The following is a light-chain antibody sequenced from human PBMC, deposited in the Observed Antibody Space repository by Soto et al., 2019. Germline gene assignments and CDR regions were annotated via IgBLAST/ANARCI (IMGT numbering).Light chain of an antibody. Sequence: EIVLTQSPATLSLSPGERATLSCRASQSVSRYLAWYQHKPGQAPRLLVYDASNRATGIPARFSGSGSGTYFTLTISSLAPEDFAVYYCQQRTNWPPSFGPGTKVEI. CDR1: QSVSRY. CDR3: QQRTNWPPS. V-gene: IGKV3-11*01. CDR2: DAS. J-gene: IGKJ3*01.